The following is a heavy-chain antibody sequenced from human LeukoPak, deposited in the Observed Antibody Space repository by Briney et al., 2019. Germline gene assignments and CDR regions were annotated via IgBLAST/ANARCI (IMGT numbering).Heavy chain of an antibody. CDR3: AREQGYYSVPGY. Sequence: GGSLRLSCAASGFTFSRYWMHWVRQAPGKGPVWVSRIRSDGSSKDYADSVKGRFTISRDNAKNTLYLQMNSLRAEDTAVYYCAREQGYYSVPGYWGQGTQVTVSS. J-gene: IGHJ4*02. CDR1: GFTFSRYW. D-gene: IGHD3-22*01. V-gene: IGHV3-74*01. CDR2: IRSDGSSK.